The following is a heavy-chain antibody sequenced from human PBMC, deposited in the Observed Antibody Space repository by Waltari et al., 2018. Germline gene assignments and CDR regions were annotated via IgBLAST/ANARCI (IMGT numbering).Heavy chain of an antibody. V-gene: IGHV7-4-1*01. CDR1: GYTFSDFG. D-gene: IGHD2-2*01. CDR3: ARDQGGASSR. Sequence: VQLVQSGSELKKHGASVKVSCKTSGYTFSDFGINWVRQVPGHGLEWLGWGNTETGKPTYAQAFTGRSVFSVDAAVSTAYLQIDNLDSKDTAVYFCARDQGGASSRWGQGTPVFVSS. CDR2: GNTETGKP. J-gene: IGHJ1*01.